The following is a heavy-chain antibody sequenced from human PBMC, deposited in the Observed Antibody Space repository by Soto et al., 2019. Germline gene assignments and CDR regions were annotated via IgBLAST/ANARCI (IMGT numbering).Heavy chain of an antibody. CDR3: ARQFCGGDCLPPLN. V-gene: IGHV4-31*03. Sequence: QVQLQESGPGLVKPSETLSLTCTLSGGSINSGGYYWTWIRQHPGKGLEWIGYISYSGTTSYNPSXNXRVXISIDTQNQFSLKLSSVTAADTATYYCARQFCGGDCLPPLNLGQGTLVTVSS. CDR2: ISYSGTT. J-gene: IGHJ4*02. CDR1: GGSINSGGYY. D-gene: IGHD2-21*02.